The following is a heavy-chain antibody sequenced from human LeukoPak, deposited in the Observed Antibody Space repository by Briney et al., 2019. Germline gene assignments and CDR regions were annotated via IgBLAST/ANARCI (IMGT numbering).Heavy chain of an antibody. Sequence: SETLSLTCTVSGGSISSYYWSWIRQPPGKGLEWIGEINHSGSTNYNPSLKSRVTISVDTSKNQFSLKLSSVTAADTAVYSCARVFDYGTYHDAFDIWGQGTMVTVSS. J-gene: IGHJ3*02. CDR2: INHSGST. D-gene: IGHD4-17*01. CDR3: ARVFDYGTYHDAFDI. CDR1: GGSISSYY. V-gene: IGHV4-34*01.